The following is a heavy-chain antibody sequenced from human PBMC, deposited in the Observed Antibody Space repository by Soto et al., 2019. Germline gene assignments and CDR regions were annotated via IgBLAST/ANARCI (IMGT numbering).Heavy chain of an antibody. J-gene: IGHJ4*02. D-gene: IGHD1-26*01. CDR2: ISSSSSTL. Sequence: PGGSLRLSCAASGFTFSSYSMNWVRQAPGEGLEWGSYISSSSSTLYYADSVKGRFTISRDNSQNTLYLQMNSLRAWGTGVYYCAKGGGGSSHWEYYFDSGGREPLVTVPS. CDR3: AKGGGGSSHWEYYFDS. V-gene: IGHV3-48*01. CDR1: GFTFSSYS.